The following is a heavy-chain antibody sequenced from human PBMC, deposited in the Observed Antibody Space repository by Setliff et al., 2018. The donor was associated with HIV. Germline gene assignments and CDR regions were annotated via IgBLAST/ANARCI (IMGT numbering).Heavy chain of an antibody. CDR3: ATSSRIYYYSYMDV. J-gene: IGHJ6*03. CDR1: GYTFTSYY. Sequence: ASVKVSCKASGYTFTSYYMHWVRQAPGQGLEWMGIINPSGGSTSYAQKFQGRVTMTRDTSTSTVYMELRSLRSDDTAVYYCATSSRIYYYSYMDVWGKGTTVTVSS. CDR2: INPSGGST. D-gene: IGHD2-2*01. V-gene: IGHV1-46*01.